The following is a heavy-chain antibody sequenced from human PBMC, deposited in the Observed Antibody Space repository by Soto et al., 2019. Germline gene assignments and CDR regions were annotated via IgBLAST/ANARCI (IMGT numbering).Heavy chain of an antibody. Sequence: DVQLVESGGGLVQPGESLRLSCAASGFTFTYYWMHWVRQAPGKGLVWVSRVHSDGTTTTYADSVKGRFTISRDNARNTVSMQMSSLRAEDTAIYFCARGDRGGFDLWGHGTVVTVSS. V-gene: IGHV3-74*01. CDR1: GFTFTYYW. J-gene: IGHJ3*01. CDR3: ARGDRGGFDL. CDR2: VHSDGTTT. D-gene: IGHD3-10*01.